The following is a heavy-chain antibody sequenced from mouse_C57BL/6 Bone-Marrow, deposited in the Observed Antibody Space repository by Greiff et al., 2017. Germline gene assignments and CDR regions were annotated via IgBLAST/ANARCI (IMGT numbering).Heavy chain of an antibody. CDR3: SRQVTTVLATKYFDV. J-gene: IGHJ1*03. Sequence: EVKLVESGGGLVKPGGSLKLSCAASGFTFSSYTMSWVRQTPEQRLQWVAAISGGGGNTYYPDSVKGRFTLSRDNATNILYLQMSSLMSEDTALYYCSRQVTTVLATKYFDVWGTGTTVTVSS. D-gene: IGHD1-1*01. CDR2: ISGGGGNT. V-gene: IGHV5-9*01. CDR1: GFTFSSYT.